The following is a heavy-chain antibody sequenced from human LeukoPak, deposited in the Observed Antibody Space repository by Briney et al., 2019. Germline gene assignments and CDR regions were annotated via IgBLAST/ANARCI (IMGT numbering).Heavy chain of an antibody. J-gene: IGHJ3*02. CDR1: GGSISSGGYY. V-gene: IGHV4-31*03. Sequence: PSETLSLTCTVSGGSISSGGYYWSWIRQHPGKGLEWIGYIYYSGSTYYNPSLKSRVTISVDTSKNQFSLKLSSVTAADTAVYYCARYTRKGAFDIWGQGTMVTVSS. D-gene: IGHD2-2*02. CDR3: ARYTRKGAFDI. CDR2: IYYSGST.